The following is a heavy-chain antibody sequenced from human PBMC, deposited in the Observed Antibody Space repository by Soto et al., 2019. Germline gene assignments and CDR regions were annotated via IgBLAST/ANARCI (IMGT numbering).Heavy chain of an antibody. D-gene: IGHD6-19*01. CDR1: GLSLTSPAAG. CDR3: ACGSGWLADY. J-gene: IGHJ4*02. Sequence: HITLKESGPTLVKPTQTLTLTCTSSGLSLTSPAAGGNWIRQPPGKALEWLALSYWDDDKQSSPSLRSRRTITEDTSKNQVVLTMTNVDPGDGATDYCACGSGWLADYWGQGTLVTVSS. V-gene: IGHV2-5*02. CDR2: SYWDDDK.